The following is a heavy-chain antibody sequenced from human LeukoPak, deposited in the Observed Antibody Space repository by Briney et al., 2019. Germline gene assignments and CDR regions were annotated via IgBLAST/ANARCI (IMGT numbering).Heavy chain of an antibody. CDR3: AKGLVYHGTSDSYHRTTDAFHI. CDR1: GFTFSSYA. D-gene: IGHD3-22*01. CDR2: ISYDGRNK. Sequence: GGSLRLSCAASGFTFSSYAMHWVRQAPGKGLAWVAVISYDGRNKYYVDSVKGRFTISRDNSKNTLYLQMNSLRAEDTAVYYCAKGLVYHGTSDSYHRTTDAFHIWGQGTMVTVSS. J-gene: IGHJ3*02. V-gene: IGHV3-30*04.